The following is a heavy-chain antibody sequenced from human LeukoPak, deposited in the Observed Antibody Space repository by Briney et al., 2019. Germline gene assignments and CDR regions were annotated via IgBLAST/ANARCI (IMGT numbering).Heavy chain of an antibody. CDR3: ARDLRPEVRTAPTPDS. J-gene: IGHJ5*02. Sequence: KPGGSLRLSCVASGFTCSFYTMNWVRQAPGQGMEWVSSMSSYSHYLYYADSVKGRFTISRDNAKNSVYLEMNSLRAEDTAVYFCARDLRPEVRTAPTPDSWGQGTLVTVSS. D-gene: IGHD2-21*02. V-gene: IGHV3-21*06. CDR1: GFTCSFYT. CDR2: MSSYSHYL.